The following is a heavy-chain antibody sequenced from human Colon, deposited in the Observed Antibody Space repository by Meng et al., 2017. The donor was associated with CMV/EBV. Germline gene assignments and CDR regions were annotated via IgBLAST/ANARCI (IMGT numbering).Heavy chain of an antibody. J-gene: IGHJ6*02. Sequence: GGSLRLSCVASGFSFDDCAMHWVRQVPGKGLEWVSNVNWGGDKIGYADSVKGRFTISRDNAKNSLYLQMDSLRAADTAVYYCAKDRTVGGYTFGLDVWGQGTTVTVSS. V-gene: IGHV3-9*01. CDR3: AKDRTVGGYTFGLDV. CDR1: GFSFDDCA. CDR2: VNWGGDKI. D-gene: IGHD5-12*01.